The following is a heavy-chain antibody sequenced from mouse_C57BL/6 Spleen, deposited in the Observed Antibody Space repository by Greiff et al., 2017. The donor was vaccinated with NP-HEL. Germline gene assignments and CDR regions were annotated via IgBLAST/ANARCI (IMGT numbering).Heavy chain of an antibody. V-gene: IGHV6-6*01. D-gene: IGHD1-1*02. CDR2: IRNKANNHAT. CDR3: VYGAYPYWYFDV. CDR1: GFTFSDAW. J-gene: IGHJ1*03. Sequence: EVKLQESGGGLVQPGGSMKLSCAASGFTFSDAWMDWVRQSPEKGLEWVAEIRNKANNHATYYAVTVKGRFTISRDDSKRSVYLQMNSLRAEDTGIYYCVYGAYPYWYFDVWGTGTTVTVSS.